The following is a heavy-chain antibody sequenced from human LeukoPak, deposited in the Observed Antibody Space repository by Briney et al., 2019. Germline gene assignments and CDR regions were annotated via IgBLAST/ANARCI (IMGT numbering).Heavy chain of an antibody. CDR3: AKSTPLDGDY. CDR1: GFTFSNYW. J-gene: IGHJ4*02. D-gene: IGHD5/OR15-5a*01. Sequence: GGSLRLSCAASGFTFSNYWMSWVRQAPGKGLEWVANIKEDGSEKYYVDSVKGRFTISRDNSKNTLYLQMNSLRAEDTAVYYCAKSTPLDGDYWGQGTLVTVSS. CDR2: IKEDGSEK. V-gene: IGHV3-7*01.